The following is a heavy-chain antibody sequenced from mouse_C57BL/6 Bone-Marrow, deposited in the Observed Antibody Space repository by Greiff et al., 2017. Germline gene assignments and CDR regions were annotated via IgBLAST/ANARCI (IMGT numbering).Heavy chain of an antibody. V-gene: IGHV1-63*01. D-gene: IGHD2-1*01. CDR2: IYPGGGYT. CDR3: ARGDYGNYDFDD. CDR1: GYTFTNYW. Sequence: QVQLQQSGAELVRPGTSVKMSCKASGYTFTNYWIGWAKQRPGHGLEWIGDIYPGGGYTNYNEKFKGKDTLTADKSSSTAYMQFSRLTSEDSAIYYCARGDYGNYDFDDWGQGTTLTVSS. J-gene: IGHJ2*01.